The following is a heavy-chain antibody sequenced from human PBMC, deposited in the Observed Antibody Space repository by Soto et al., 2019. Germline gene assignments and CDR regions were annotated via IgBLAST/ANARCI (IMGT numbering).Heavy chain of an antibody. V-gene: IGHV1-46*01. D-gene: IGHD3-9*01. CDR2: INPSGDSR. CDR3: ARGDWLLHYGMDV. Sequence: EASVKVSCKASGFSFSDYFMHWVRQAPGQGLEWMGIINPSGDSRNYAQKFQGRVTITRDTSTSTVYMELSSLRYDDTAVYYCARGDWLLHYGMDVWGQGTTVTVSS. J-gene: IGHJ6*02. CDR1: GFSFSDYF.